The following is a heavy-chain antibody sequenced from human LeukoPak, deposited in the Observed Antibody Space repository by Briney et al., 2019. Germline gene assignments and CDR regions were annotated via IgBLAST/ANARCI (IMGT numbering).Heavy chain of an antibody. D-gene: IGHD3-9*01. CDR2: INWNSGSI. V-gene: IGHV3-9*01. CDR3: AKGGDVDILNSHDAFDI. CDR1: GFTFDNYA. Sequence: PGGSLRLSCAGSGFTFDNYAMHWVQQPPGKGLEWVSGINWNSGSIGYADSVKGRFTISRDNAKNSLYLQMNSLRAEDTALYYCAKGGDVDILNSHDAFDIWGQGTMVTVSS. J-gene: IGHJ3*02.